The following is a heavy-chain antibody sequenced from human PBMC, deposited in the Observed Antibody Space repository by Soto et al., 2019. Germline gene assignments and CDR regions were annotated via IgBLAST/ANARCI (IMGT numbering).Heavy chain of an antibody. CDR1: GFSLTTSGVA. CDR3: AHRPTSTEDFYFDY. V-gene: IGHV2-5*01. J-gene: IGHJ4*02. CDR2: IYWNDDK. Sequence: GSGPTLVNPIQTLTVTCTFSGFSLTTSGVAVGWFRQPPGKAPEWLSLIYWNDDKRYSPSLRSRLIVTGDSSKNQVVLTLADADAADSGTYYCAHRPTSTEDFYFDYWGQGTLVTVS.